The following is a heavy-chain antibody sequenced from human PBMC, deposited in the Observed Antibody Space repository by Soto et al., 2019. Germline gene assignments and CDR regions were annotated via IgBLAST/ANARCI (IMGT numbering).Heavy chain of an antibody. D-gene: IGHD1-20*01. J-gene: IGHJ6*03. CDR3: ARGGVTGRVLSTGYYMDV. Sequence: SETLSLTCAFSGDSISSSSSYYWGWIRQPPGKGLEWIANMYYSGSKYYNPSLKSRVTISLETSKNQFSLKLSSVTAADTAVYYCARGGVTGRVLSTGYYMDVWGKGTTVTVSS. V-gene: IGHV4-39*01. CDR1: GDSISSSSSYY. CDR2: MYYSGSK.